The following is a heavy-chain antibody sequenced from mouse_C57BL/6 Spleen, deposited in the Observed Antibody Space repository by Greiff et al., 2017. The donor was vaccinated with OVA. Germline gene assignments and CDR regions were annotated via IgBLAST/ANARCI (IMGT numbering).Heavy chain of an antibody. CDR1: GFNIKDDY. J-gene: IGHJ2*01. Sequence: EVHLVESGAELVRPGASVKLSCTASGFNIKDDYMHWVKQRPEQGLEWIGWIDPENGDTEYASKFQGKATITADTSSNTAYLQLSSLTSEDTAVYYCTTATVVPFDYWGQGTTLTVSS. D-gene: IGHD1-1*01. CDR2: IDPENGDT. V-gene: IGHV14-4*01. CDR3: TTATVVPFDY.